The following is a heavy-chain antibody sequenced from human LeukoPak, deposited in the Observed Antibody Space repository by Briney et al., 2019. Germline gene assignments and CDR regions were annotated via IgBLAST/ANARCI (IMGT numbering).Heavy chain of an antibody. Sequence: QAGGSLRLSCAASGFTFSNYAMSWVRQAPGKGLEWVSVISGSGGSTYYADTVKGRFTISRDNSKNTLYLQMNSLRAEDTAVYFCAKDRTGGTGRDWFDPWGQGTLVTVSS. V-gene: IGHV3-23*01. CDR2: ISGSGGST. CDR3: AKDRTGGTGRDWFDP. D-gene: IGHD2-8*02. J-gene: IGHJ5*02. CDR1: GFTFSNYA.